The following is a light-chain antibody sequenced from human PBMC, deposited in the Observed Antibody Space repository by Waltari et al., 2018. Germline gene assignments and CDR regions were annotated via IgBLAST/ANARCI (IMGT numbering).Light chain of an antibody. CDR1: HLRDKT. J-gene: IGLJ2*01. Sequence: SYVLTQPPSVSVAPGQTARISCAGQHLRDKTVYGYQQKPGQAPVVVIYDSTVRPSGIPDRFSGSDPATLTIARVEAGDEADYYCQVWDDTRDQPVFGGGTRLTVL. CDR3: QVWDDTRDQPV. V-gene: IGLV3-21*02. CDR2: DST.